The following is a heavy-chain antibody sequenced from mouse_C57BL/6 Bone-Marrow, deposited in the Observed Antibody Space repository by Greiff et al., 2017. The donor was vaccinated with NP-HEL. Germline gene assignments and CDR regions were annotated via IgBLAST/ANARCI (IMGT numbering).Heavy chain of an antibody. J-gene: IGHJ1*03. CDR2: IYPGNSDT. Sequence: EVQLQQSGTVLARPGASVKMSCKTSGYTFTSYWMHWVKQRPGQGLEWIGAIYPGNSDTSYNQKFKGKAKLTAVTSASTAYMELSSLTNEDSAVYYCTTYYSNYGWYFDVWGTGTTVTVSS. CDR3: TTYYSNYGWYFDV. V-gene: IGHV1-5*01. D-gene: IGHD2-5*01. CDR1: GYTFTSYW.